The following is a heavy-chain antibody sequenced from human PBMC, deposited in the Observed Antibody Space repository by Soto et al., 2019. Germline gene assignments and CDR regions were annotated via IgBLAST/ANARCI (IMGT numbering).Heavy chain of an antibody. CDR1: GFKFSEFD. J-gene: IGHJ4*02. Sequence: DVRLVQSGGGLVQPGGALGLSCVTSGFKFSEFDMSWVRQAPGKGLEWVASLGTEGESKDYADAVTGRFTISRDNANKALFLEMNNVGVDEPSIHFCVRGAFGSGGVCYSREYWGQGSLVTVSS. CDR3: VRGAFGSGGVCYSREY. V-gene: IGHV3-48*03. D-gene: IGHD2-21*02. CDR2: LGTEGESK.